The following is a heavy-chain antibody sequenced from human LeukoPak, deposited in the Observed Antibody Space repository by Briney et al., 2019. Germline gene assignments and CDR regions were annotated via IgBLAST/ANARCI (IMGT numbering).Heavy chain of an antibody. V-gene: IGHV4-34*01. D-gene: IGHD2-21*02. CDR2: INHSGST. CDR3: ARGSESGGDIPPYYFDY. Sequence: PSETLSLTCAVYGESFSGYYWSWIRQPPGKGLEWIGEINHSGSTNYNPSLKSRVTISVDTSKNQFSLKLSSVTAADTAVYYCARGSESGGDIPPYYFDYWGQGTLVTVSS. J-gene: IGHJ4*02. CDR1: GESFSGYY.